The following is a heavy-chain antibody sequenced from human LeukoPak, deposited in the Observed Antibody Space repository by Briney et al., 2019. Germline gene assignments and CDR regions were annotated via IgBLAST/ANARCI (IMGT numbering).Heavy chain of an antibody. Sequence: SGGSLRLSCAASGFTFSDTWMHWVRQAPGKGLEWVSGIIGGAGSTYYADSVKGRFTISGDNSKNTLFLQMNSLRAEDTAVYYCAHGAMYQLDYWGQGTLVTVSS. D-gene: IGHD2-2*01. CDR1: GFTFSDTW. J-gene: IGHJ4*02. CDR2: IIGGAGST. V-gene: IGHV3-23*01. CDR3: AHGAMYQLDY.